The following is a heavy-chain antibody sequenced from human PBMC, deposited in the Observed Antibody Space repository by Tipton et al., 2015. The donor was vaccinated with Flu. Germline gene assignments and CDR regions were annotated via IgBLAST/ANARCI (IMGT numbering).Heavy chain of an antibody. V-gene: IGHV3-9*01. CDR2: ISWNSAVI. D-gene: IGHD3-3*01. CDR1: GFPFDDNA. J-gene: IGHJ4*02. CDR3: ARDTHSVLRFLEWLS. Sequence: SLRLSCAASGFPFDDNAMHWVRQSPGKGLEWVSGISWNSAVIGYADSVRGRFSISRDNAKNSLYLQMNSLRAEDTAFYYCARDTHSVLRFLEWLSWGQGTLVTVSP.